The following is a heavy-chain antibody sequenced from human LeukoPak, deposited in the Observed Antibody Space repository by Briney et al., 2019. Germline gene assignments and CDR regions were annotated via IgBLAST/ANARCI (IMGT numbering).Heavy chain of an antibody. J-gene: IGHJ4*02. Sequence: GGSLRLSCAASGFTFSSYSMNWVRQAPGKGLEWVSYISSSSSTIYYADSVKGRFTISRDNDKNSLYLQMNSLRAEDTAVYYCARVAQYSGYDSHPGYWGQGTLVTVSS. V-gene: IGHV3-48*04. CDR3: ARVAQYSGYDSHPGY. CDR2: ISSSSSTI. CDR1: GFTFSSYS. D-gene: IGHD5-12*01.